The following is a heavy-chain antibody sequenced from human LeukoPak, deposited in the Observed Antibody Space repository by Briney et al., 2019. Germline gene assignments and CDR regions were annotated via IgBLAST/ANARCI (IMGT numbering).Heavy chain of an antibody. V-gene: IGHV3-23*01. Sequence: GGSLRLSCAVSGFTFSSYGMTWVRQAPGKGLEWVSAISSSGGNTYYADSVKGRFTISRDNSKNTLYLQLNSLRSEDTAVYYCAKVKGSEGYCSITSCLADYRGQGTLVTVSS. J-gene: IGHJ4*02. CDR3: AKVKGSEGYCSITSCLADY. CDR1: GFTFSSYG. D-gene: IGHD2-2*01. CDR2: ISSSGGNT.